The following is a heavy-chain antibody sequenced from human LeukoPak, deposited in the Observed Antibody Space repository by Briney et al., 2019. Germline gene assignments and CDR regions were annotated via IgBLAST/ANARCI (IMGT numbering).Heavy chain of an antibody. V-gene: IGHV3-23*01. Sequence: PGGSLRLSCAASGFTFSSYGMSWVRQAPGKGLEWVSAISGSGGSTYYADSVKGRFTISRDNSKNTLYLQMNSLRAEDTAVYYCAKVPKPLTVTTPNWFDPWGQGTLVTVSS. J-gene: IGHJ5*02. CDR3: AKVPKPLTVTTPNWFDP. CDR2: ISGSGGST. D-gene: IGHD4-17*01. CDR1: GFTFSSYG.